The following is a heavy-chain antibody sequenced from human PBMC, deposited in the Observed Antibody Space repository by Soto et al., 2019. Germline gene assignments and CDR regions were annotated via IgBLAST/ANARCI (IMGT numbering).Heavy chain of an antibody. D-gene: IGHD7-27*01. CDR1: VYRFSGYA. CDR3: ARDTGDGTFDF. V-gene: IGHV1-3*01. Sequence: XSVKVSCMARVYRFSGYAMHWVRQAPGQRLEWMGWINAGYGNTKSSQKFQNRVTISRETSASTAYMELTSLRSEDKAVYYCARDTGDGTFDFWGQGTLVTVSS. J-gene: IGHJ4*02. CDR2: INAGYGNT.